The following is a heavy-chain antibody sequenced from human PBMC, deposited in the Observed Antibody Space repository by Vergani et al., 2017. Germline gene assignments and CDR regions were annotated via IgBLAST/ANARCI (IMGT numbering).Heavy chain of an antibody. CDR2: IIPIFGTA. CDR1: GGTFRSYA. CDR3: ARGRPLRGPPAY. Sequence: QVQLVQSGAEVKKPGSSVKVSCKASGGTFRSYAISWVRQALGQGLEWMGGIIPIFGTANYAQNFQGRVTMTADESTGTAYMELSSLRSEDTAVYYCARGRPLRGPPAYWGQGTLVTVSS. J-gene: IGHJ4*02. D-gene: IGHD3-10*01. V-gene: IGHV1-69*19.